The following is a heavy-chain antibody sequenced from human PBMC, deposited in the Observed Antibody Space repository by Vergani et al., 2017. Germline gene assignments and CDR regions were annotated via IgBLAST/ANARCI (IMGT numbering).Heavy chain of an antibody. D-gene: IGHD4-17*01. J-gene: IGHJ5*02. CDR1: GFNFPSFT. V-gene: IGHV3-21*06. Sequence: EAYLVQSGGGLVTPGGSLRLSCAASGFNFPSFTMNWVRQAPGRGLEWISSIKFPPGEIFYADSVKGRFTISRDNVKNVLFLQMENLRAADTGVYFCARDRTASVKSPPHPDWFDPWGQGSLVTVSS. CDR3: ARDRTASVKSPPHPDWFDP. CDR2: IKFPPGEI.